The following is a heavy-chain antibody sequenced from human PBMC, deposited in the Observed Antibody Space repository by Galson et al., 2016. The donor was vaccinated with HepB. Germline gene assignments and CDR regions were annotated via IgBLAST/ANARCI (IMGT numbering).Heavy chain of an antibody. CDR2: IFYTVST. CDR1: GGSISSYY. V-gene: IGHV4-59*01. J-gene: IGHJ6*02. Sequence: SETLSLTCTVSGGSISSYYWSWIRQPPGKGLEWIGYIFYTVSTTSNPSLKSRVTISLDASKTQFSLMLTSVTPADTAVYYCAALLYTNYYFNGMDGWGQGSTVTVSS. D-gene: IGHD2/OR15-2a*01. CDR3: AALLYTNYYFNGMDG.